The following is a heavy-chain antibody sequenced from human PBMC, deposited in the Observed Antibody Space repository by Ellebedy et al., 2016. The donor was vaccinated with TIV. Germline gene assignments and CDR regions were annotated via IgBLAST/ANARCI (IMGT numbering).Heavy chain of an antibody. D-gene: IGHD6-19*01. Sequence: GESLKISCVASGFTFSDYWMSWVRQAPGKGLEWVANIKQDGGEIYYVDSVKGRFTISRDNAKNSLYLQMNGLRAEDTAVYYCARDQWLGRAYYFDYWGQGTLLTVSS. V-gene: IGHV3-7*03. CDR2: IKQDGGEI. CDR3: ARDQWLGRAYYFDY. J-gene: IGHJ4*02. CDR1: GFTFSDYW.